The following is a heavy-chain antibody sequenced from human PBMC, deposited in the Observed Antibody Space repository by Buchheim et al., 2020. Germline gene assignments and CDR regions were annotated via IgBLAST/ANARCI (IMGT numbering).Heavy chain of an antibody. J-gene: IGHJ4*02. CDR1: GFTFSIFA. CDR3: AKGSYSSGPFDY. V-gene: IGHV3-23*01. CDR2: ITASGSNT. D-gene: IGHD6-19*01. Sequence: EVQLLESGGGLIQPGGSLRLSCAASGFTFSIFAMTWVRQSPGKGLEWVSSITASGSNTYYADSVKGQFTISRDNSKNALYLQMHSLRAEDTAIYYYAKGSYSSGPFDYWGQGTL.